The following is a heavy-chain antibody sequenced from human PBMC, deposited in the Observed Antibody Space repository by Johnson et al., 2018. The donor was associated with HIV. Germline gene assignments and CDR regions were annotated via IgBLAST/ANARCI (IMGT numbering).Heavy chain of an antibody. Sequence: VQLVESGGGVVQPGRSLRLSCAASGFAFSNYGLHWVRQSPGRGLEWVAFIRYDESDKYYADSVKGRFTMSRDNSKNTLFLQMNSLRPKDTAVYFCARVSLAYSYGYDAFDIWGRGTMVTVSS. CDR1: GFAFSNYG. CDR3: ARVSLAYSYGYDAFDI. V-gene: IGHV3-30*02. J-gene: IGHJ3*02. D-gene: IGHD5-18*01. CDR2: IRYDESDK.